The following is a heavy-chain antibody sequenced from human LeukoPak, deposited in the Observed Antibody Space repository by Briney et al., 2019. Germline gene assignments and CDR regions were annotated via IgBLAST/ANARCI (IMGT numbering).Heavy chain of an antibody. J-gene: IGHJ5*02. V-gene: IGHV3-53*01. Sequence: PGGSLRLSCAASGFTVSSNYLNWVRQAPGKGLEWVSGIYVDGSTYYADSVKGRFTISRDNSKNTLYLQMNSLRAEDTAVYYCARLIGGSSWYGSRFDPWGQGTLFTVSS. CDR2: IYVDGST. CDR3: ARLIGGSSWYGSRFDP. CDR1: GFTVSSNY. D-gene: IGHD6-13*01.